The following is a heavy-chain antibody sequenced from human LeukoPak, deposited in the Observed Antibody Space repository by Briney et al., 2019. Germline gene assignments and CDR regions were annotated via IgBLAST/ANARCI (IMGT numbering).Heavy chain of an antibody. J-gene: IGHJ4*02. Sequence: PGGSLRLSCAASGFTFSSYEMNWARQAPGKGLEWVSGITGSGGSTYYADSVKGRFTISRDNSKNTLYLQMNSLRAEDTAVYYCAKDRLAYSYAQPFDYWGQGTLVTVSS. CDR1: GFTFSSYE. CDR3: AKDRLAYSYAQPFDY. V-gene: IGHV3-23*01. D-gene: IGHD3-16*01. CDR2: ITGSGGST.